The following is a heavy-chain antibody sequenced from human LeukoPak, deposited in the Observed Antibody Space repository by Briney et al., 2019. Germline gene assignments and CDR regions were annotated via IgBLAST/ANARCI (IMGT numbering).Heavy chain of an antibody. CDR1: GFTFSSYG. Sequence: GRSLRLSCAASGFTFSSYGMHWVRQAPGKGLEWVANIKQDGSEKYYVDSVKGRFTISRDNAKNSLYLQMNSLRAEDTAVYYCXXVIVDYYGMDVWGQGTTVTV. D-gene: IGHD3-22*01. J-gene: IGHJ6*02. V-gene: IGHV3-7*01. CDR3: XXVIVDYYGMDV. CDR2: IKQDGSEK.